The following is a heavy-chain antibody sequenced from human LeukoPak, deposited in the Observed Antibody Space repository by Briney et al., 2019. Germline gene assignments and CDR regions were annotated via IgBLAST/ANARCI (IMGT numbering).Heavy chain of an antibody. Sequence: PGGSLRLSCAASGFTFSSYAMSWVRQAPGKGLEWVSAISGSGGSTYYADSVKGRFTISRDNSKNTLYLQMNSLRAEDTAVYYCAKVPNCSGGSCYSYYYYYTDVWGKGTTVTVSS. D-gene: IGHD2-15*01. CDR2: ISGSGGST. CDR1: GFTFSSYA. V-gene: IGHV3-23*01. CDR3: AKVPNCSGGSCYSYYYYYTDV. J-gene: IGHJ6*03.